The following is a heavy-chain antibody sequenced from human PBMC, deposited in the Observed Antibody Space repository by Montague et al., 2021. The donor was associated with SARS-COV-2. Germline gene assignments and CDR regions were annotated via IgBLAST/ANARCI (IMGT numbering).Heavy chain of an antibody. CDR3: ARVVGDYDFWSGQYYYYYYMDV. CDR2: INHSGST. Sequence: SETLSLTCAVYGGSFSGYYWNWIRQPPGKGLEWIGEINHSGSTNYNPSLKSRVTISVDTSENQFSLKLSSVTAADTAVYSCARVVGDYDFWSGQYYYYYYMDVWGKGTTVTVSS. V-gene: IGHV4-34*01. J-gene: IGHJ6*03. D-gene: IGHD3-3*01. CDR1: GGSFSGYY.